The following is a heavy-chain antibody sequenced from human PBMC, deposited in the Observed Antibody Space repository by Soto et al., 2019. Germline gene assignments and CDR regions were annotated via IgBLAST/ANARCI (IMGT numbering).Heavy chain of an antibody. CDR3: ARSLPGTYGAFDL. V-gene: IGHV3-74*01. CDR2: ISGDGSST. CDR1: EFTFRSYW. D-gene: IGHD1-7*01. J-gene: IGHJ3*01. Sequence: EVQLVDSGGGLVQPGGSLRLSCAASEFTFRSYWMHWVRQSPGKGLVWVSRISGDGSSTSYADSVKGRFTISRDNAKNTMNLQMDSLRADDTAVYYCARSLPGTYGAFDLWGQGTMVTVSS.